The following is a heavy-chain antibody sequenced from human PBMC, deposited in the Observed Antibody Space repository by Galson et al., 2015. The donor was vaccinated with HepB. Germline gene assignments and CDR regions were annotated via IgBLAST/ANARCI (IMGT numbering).Heavy chain of an antibody. CDR3: ARGGHLWVLSTFDF. CDR2: ISTYNGNT. Sequence: SVKVSCKASGYTFSTYGINWVRQAPGQGLEWMGWISTYNGNTNFAQKFQGRVTMTTDTSAKTVYLEMRSLRSDDAAVYYCARGGHLWVLSTFDFWGQGTLVSVSS. D-gene: IGHD3-16*02. V-gene: IGHV1-18*01. CDR1: GYTFSTYG. J-gene: IGHJ4*02.